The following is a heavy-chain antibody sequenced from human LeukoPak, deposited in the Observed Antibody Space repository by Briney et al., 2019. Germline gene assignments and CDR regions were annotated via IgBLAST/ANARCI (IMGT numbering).Heavy chain of an antibody. CDR3: ARDKVPYHDFWSGNNWFDP. V-gene: IGHV3-30-3*01. CDR1: GFTFSSYA. D-gene: IGHD3-3*01. J-gene: IGHJ5*02. Sequence: GRSLRLSCAASGFTFSSYAMHWVRQAPGKGLEWVAVISYDGSNKYYADSVKGRFTISRDNSKNTLYLQMNSLRAEDTAVYYCARDKVPYHDFWSGNNWFDPWGQGTLVTVSS. CDR2: ISYDGSNK.